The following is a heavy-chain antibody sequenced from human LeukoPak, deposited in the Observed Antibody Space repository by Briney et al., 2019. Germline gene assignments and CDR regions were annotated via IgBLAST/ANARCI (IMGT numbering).Heavy chain of an antibody. CDR3: ARDSWLLTTIPYYFDY. J-gene: IGHJ4*02. CDR1: GGTFSSYA. Sequence: GASVKVSCKASGGTFSSYAISWVRQAPGQGLEWMGWISAYNGNTNYAQKLQGRVTMTTDTTTSTAYMELRSLRSDDTAVYYCARDSWLLTTIPYYFDYWGQGTLVTVSS. V-gene: IGHV1-18*01. CDR2: ISAYNGNT. D-gene: IGHD4/OR15-4a*01.